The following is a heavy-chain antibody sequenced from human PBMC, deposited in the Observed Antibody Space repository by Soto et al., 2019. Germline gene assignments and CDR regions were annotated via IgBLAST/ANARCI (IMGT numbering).Heavy chain of an antibody. J-gene: IGHJ4*02. V-gene: IGHV3-23*01. Sequence: EVQLLDSGGDLVHPGGSLRLSCGASGFTFNNYVMGWVRQAPGKGLGWVSGISGNGDTTDYADSVKGRFAISRDNSKNTVYLQMNRLRAEDTALYYCVKGGLIRRFDSWGQGTLVTVSS. CDR2: ISGNGDTT. D-gene: IGHD3-16*01. CDR3: VKGGLIRRFDS. CDR1: GFTFNNYV.